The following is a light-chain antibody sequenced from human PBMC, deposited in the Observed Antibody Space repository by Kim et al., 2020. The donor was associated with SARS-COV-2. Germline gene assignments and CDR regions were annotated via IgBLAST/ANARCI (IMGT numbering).Light chain of an antibody. J-gene: IGKJ4*01. V-gene: IGKV1-NL1*01. Sequence: SVEDQATTSCRSGQDIGNSVACLQHRPGKAPRLLFYGAFRLESGVPPRFSGAVSGTDYSLIISSLQPEDFATYFCQQYYSTPRVSFGGGTKVDIK. CDR1: QDIGNS. CDR3: QQYYSTPRVS. CDR2: GAF.